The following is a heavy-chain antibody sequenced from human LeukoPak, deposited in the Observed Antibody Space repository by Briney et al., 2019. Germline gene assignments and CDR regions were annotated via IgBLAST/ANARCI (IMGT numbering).Heavy chain of an antibody. J-gene: IGHJ4*02. Sequence: SETLSLTCTVSGGSISRYYWSWIRQPAGKGLEWIGRIYSSGSSYYNPSLKSRVTISVDTSKNQFSLKLSSVTAADTAVYYCARYGSGSYSYYFDYWGQGTLVTVSS. CDR1: GGSISRYY. V-gene: IGHV4-4*07. D-gene: IGHD3-10*01. CDR3: ARYGSGSYSYYFDY. CDR2: IYSSGSS.